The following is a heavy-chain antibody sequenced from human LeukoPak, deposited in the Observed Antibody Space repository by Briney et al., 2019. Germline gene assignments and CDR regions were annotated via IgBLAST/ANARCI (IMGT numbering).Heavy chain of an antibody. CDR1: GYTFTGYY. CDR3: ARVSYGSGSYSLPFDY. CDR2: INPNSGGT. D-gene: IGHD3-10*01. V-gene: IGHV1-2*02. J-gene: IGHJ4*02. Sequence: ASVKVSCKASGYTFTGYYMHWVRQAPGQGLEWKGWINPNSGGTNYAQKFQGRVTMTRDTSISTAYMELSRLRSDDTAVYYCARVSYGSGSYSLPFDYWGQGTLVTVSS.